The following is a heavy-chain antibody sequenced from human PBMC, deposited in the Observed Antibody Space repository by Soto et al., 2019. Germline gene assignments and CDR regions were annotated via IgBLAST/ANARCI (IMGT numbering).Heavy chain of an antibody. CDR3: ARLGSPGPFSYSYFDY. J-gene: IGHJ4*02. V-gene: IGHV4-59*01. Sequence: QVQLQESGPGLVKPSETLSLTSTVAGGSISSYYWSWIRQPPVKGLEWIGSIYYSGSTNYNPSLKSRVTISVDTSKNQFSLKLSSVTAADTAVYYCARLGSPGPFSYSYFDYWGQGTLVTVSS. D-gene: IGHD1-26*01. CDR1: GGSISSYY. CDR2: IYYSGST.